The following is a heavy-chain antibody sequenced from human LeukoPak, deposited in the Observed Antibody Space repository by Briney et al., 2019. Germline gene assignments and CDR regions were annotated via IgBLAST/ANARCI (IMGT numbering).Heavy chain of an antibody. CDR1: GFTFSNVW. D-gene: IGHD3-22*01. CDR3: ALGSSRYDGSDFDH. CDR2: IFSKTDGGTT. Sequence: GGSLRLSCAASGFTFSNVWMNWVRQAPGKGLEWVGRIFSKTDGGTTEYAAPVKGRFTISRDDSRNTLYLQMNSLKTEDTAVYYCALGSSRYDGSDFDHWGQGTLVTISS. V-gene: IGHV3-15*07. J-gene: IGHJ4*02.